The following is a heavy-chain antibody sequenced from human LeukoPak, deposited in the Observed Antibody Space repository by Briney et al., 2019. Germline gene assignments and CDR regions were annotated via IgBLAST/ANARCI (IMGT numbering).Heavy chain of an antibody. CDR1: GFNFFNYN. Sequence: PGGSLRLSCTTSGFNFFNYNMNWVRQAPGKGLEWISHISSTSSTIKYADFVKGRFTISRDNAKNSLHLQMNSLRVEDTAIYYCARPRSGGTWFFDYWGQGTLVTVSS. CDR2: ISSTSSTI. D-gene: IGHD2-15*01. V-gene: IGHV3-48*04. J-gene: IGHJ4*02. CDR3: ARPRSGGTWFFDY.